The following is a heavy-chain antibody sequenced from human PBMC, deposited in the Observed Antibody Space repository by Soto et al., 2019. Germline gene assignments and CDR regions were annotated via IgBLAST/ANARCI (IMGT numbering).Heavy chain of an antibody. Sequence: QVQLVQSGAEVKKPGSSVKVSCKASGGTFSSYTIRWVRQAPGQGLEWMGRIIPILGIANYAQKFQGRVTITADKSTSTAYMELSSLRSEDTAVYYCARGRDGYNCLDYWGQGTLVTVSS. CDR2: IIPILGIA. V-gene: IGHV1-69*02. D-gene: IGHD5-12*01. J-gene: IGHJ4*02. CDR3: ARGRDGYNCLDY. CDR1: GGTFSSYT.